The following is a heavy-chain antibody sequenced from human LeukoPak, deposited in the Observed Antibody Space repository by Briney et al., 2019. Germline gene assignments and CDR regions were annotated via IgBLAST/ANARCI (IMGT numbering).Heavy chain of an antibody. D-gene: IGHD3-22*01. CDR3: ARDYYDSSGYYLPFDY. J-gene: IGHJ4*02. Sequence: GGPLRLSCAASGFTFSSYAMHWVRQAPGKGLEWVAVISYDGSNKYYADSVKGRFTISRDNAKNTLYLQMNSLRAEDTAVYYCARDYYDSSGYYLPFDYWGQGTLVTVSS. CDR2: ISYDGSNK. V-gene: IGHV3-30-3*01. CDR1: GFTFSSYA.